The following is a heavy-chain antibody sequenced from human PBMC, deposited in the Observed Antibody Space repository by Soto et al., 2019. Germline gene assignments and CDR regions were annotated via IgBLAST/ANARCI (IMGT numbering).Heavy chain of an antibody. V-gene: IGHV1-69*13. CDR2: IIPIFGTA. J-gene: IGHJ4*02. CDR3: ARGTTYYDFWSGYFFDY. Sequence: SVKVSCKASGGTFSSCAISWVRQAPGQGLEWMGGIIPIFGTANYAQKFQGRVTITADESTSTAYMELSSLRSEDTAVYYCARGTTYYDFWSGYFFDYWGQGTLVTVSS. D-gene: IGHD3-3*01. CDR1: GGTFSSCA.